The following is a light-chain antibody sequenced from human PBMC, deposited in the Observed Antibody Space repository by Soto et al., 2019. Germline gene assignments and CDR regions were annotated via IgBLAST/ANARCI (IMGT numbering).Light chain of an antibody. Sequence: QSALTQPPSASGSPGQSVTISCTGTSSDVGAYKYVAWYQQHPGKAPKLMIFDVSQRPSGVPDRFSGSKSGNTASLTVSGLQAEDEADYYCAAWDDSLVVFGGGTQLTVL. CDR1: SSDVGAYKY. V-gene: IGLV2-8*01. J-gene: IGLJ7*01. CDR3: AAWDDSLVV. CDR2: DVS.